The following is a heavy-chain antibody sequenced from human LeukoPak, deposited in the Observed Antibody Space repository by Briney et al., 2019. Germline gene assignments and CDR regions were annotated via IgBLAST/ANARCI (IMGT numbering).Heavy chain of an antibody. D-gene: IGHD1-26*01. Sequence: EASVKVSCKASGGTFSSYAISWVRQAPGQGLEWMGGIIPIFGTANYAQKFQGRVTITADKSTSTAYMELSSLRSEDTAVYYCASEGSGSYFHAFDIWGQGTMVTVSS. CDR3: ASEGSGSYFHAFDI. CDR2: IIPIFGTA. J-gene: IGHJ3*02. V-gene: IGHV1-69*06. CDR1: GGTFSSYA.